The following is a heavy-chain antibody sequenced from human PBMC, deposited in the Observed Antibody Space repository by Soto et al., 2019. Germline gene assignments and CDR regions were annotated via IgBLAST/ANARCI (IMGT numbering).Heavy chain of an antibody. D-gene: IGHD6-13*01. V-gene: IGHV4-59*01. J-gene: IGHJ5*02. Sequence: SETLSLTCTVSGGSISSYYWSWIRQPPGKGLEWIGYIYYSGSTNYNPSLKSRVTISVDTSKNQFSLKLSSVTAADTAVYYCARVSDYSRWFDPWGQGTLVTVSS. CDR2: IYYSGST. CDR3: ARVSDYSRWFDP. CDR1: GGSISSYY.